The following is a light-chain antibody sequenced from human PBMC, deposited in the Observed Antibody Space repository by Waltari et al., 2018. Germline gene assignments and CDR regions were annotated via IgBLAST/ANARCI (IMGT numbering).Light chain of an antibody. J-gene: IGLJ1*01. Sequence: QSALTQPASVSGSPGKSVTISCTGTSSDVGRYIYVSWYQPQPDKAPRLIIYDGTKGPPAVSNRFSGSKCGNTASLTISGLQAEDEADYYCSSYTSISTVVFGSGTRVTVL. CDR3: SSYTSISTVV. CDR1: SSDVGRYIY. CDR2: DGT. V-gene: IGLV2-14*03.